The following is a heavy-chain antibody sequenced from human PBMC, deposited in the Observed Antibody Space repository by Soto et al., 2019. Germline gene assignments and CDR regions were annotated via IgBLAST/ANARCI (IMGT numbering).Heavy chain of an antibody. CDR2: IIPIFGTP. D-gene: IGHD6-13*01. CDR1: GGTVNSYA. Sequence: QVQLVQSGAEVKKPGSSVKVSCKASGGTVNSYAITWVRQAPGQGLEWMGGIIPIFGTPEYAQKFEDRVTITADEATNTAYMELGSVISEDTAVYYCGRAAGHSGLAYLFDSWGQGTLVTVSS. CDR3: GRAAGHSGLAYLFDS. J-gene: IGHJ4*02. V-gene: IGHV1-69*01.